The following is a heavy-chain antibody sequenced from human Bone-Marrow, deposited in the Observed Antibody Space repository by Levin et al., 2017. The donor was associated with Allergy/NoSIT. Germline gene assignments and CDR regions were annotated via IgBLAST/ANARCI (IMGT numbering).Heavy chain of an antibody. J-gene: IGHJ4*02. D-gene: IGHD6-6*01. V-gene: IGHV3-48*03. CDR1: GFTFNDYE. Sequence: GESLKISCTASGFTFNDYEMNWVRQAPGKGPEWVSYISTGGTTTFYADSVKGRFTVSRDNANNSMNLLMNSLRVEDTAVYYCARDLLASAHFGAWGQGPLGPVSS. CDR3: ARDLLASAHFGA. CDR2: ISTGGTTT.